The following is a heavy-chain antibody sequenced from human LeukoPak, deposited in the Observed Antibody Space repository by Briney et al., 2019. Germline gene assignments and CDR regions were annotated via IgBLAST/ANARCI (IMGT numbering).Heavy chain of an antibody. CDR2: IYTGGST. V-gene: IGHV4-61*02. Sequence: MASQTLSLTCTVSGGSISSPSYFWTWVRHPAGKGLEWIGRIYTGGSTNYNPSLQSRVTMSVDTSKNQFSLKMSSVTAADSAVYYCARERQLLRGDDFDIWGQGTMVTVSS. CDR1: GGSISSPSYF. J-gene: IGHJ3*02. CDR3: ARERQLLRGDDFDI. D-gene: IGHD3-16*01.